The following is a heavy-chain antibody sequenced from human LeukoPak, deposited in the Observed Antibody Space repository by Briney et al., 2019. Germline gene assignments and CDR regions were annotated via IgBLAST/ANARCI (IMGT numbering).Heavy chain of an antibody. D-gene: IGHD3-10*01. CDR1: GASIGSFY. Sequence: SETLSLTCTVSGASIGSFYWSWIRQPAGKGLEWIGRVHSSGSTNYITSIKSRVTMSVDTSKSQFSLKLNTVTAADTAMYYCAREAVDYGSGSHDYWGQGILVTVSS. J-gene: IGHJ4*02. CDR2: VHSSGST. CDR3: AREAVDYGSGSHDY. V-gene: IGHV4-4*07.